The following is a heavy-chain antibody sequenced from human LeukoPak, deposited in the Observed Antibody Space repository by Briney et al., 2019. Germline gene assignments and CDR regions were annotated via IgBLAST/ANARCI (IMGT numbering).Heavy chain of an antibody. V-gene: IGHV3-23*01. D-gene: IGHD3-9*01. Sequence: GGSLRLSCAASGFTFSSYAMSWVRQAPGEGLEWVSDISGRGGSTYYADSVKGRFTISRDNSKNTLYLQMNSLRAEDTAVYYCAKGARPSYDILTGYRYYFDYWGQGTLVTVSS. CDR3: AKGARPSYDILTGYRYYFDY. CDR2: ISGRGGST. J-gene: IGHJ4*02. CDR1: GFTFSSYA.